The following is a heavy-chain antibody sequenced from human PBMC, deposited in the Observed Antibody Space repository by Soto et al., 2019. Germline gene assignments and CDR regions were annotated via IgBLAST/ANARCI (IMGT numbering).Heavy chain of an antibody. J-gene: IGHJ4*02. V-gene: IGHV4-31*03. D-gene: IGHD2-8*01. CDR1: GDSLRRGFHH. Sequence: QVQLQESGSGLLKPSQTLSLDCSVSGDSLRRGFHHWSWIRQTPGKGLQLIGYIDTNGDTHYDPSLRNRLNMSIVTTESRFSLKVTSVTAGDTAVYYCARGTVYYCPNDKCGFVFDHWGQGALVTVTS. CDR3: ARGTVYYCPNDKCGFVFDH. CDR2: IDTNGDT.